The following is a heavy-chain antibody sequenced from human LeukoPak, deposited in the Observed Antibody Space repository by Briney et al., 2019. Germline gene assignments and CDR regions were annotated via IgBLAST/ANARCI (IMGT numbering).Heavy chain of an antibody. CDR2: I. Sequence: GGSLRLSCAASGFTFSSYGMSWDRQAPGKGLEWVSAIKGRFTISSDNSKNTLYLQMNSLRVEDTAVYYCAKHPSGYYYDHFDYWGQGTLVTVSS. D-gene: IGHD3-22*01. CDR1: GFTFSSYG. V-gene: IGHV3-23*01. J-gene: IGHJ4*02. CDR3: AKHPSGYYYDHFDY.